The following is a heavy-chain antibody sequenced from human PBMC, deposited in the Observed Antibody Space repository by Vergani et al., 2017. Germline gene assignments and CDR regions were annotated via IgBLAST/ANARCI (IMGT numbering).Heavy chain of an antibody. D-gene: IGHD3-10*01. J-gene: IGHJ4*02. CDR2: ISSSSSTI. Sequence: EVQLVESGGGLVQPGGSLRLSCAASGFTFSSYSMNWVRQAPGKGLEWVSYISSSSSTIYYADSVKGRFTISRDNAKNSLYLQMNSLRAEDTAVYYCASLTSMGRGVIRDGWGQGTLVTVSS. CDR3: ASLTSMGRGVIRDG. CDR1: GFTFSSYS. V-gene: IGHV3-48*01.